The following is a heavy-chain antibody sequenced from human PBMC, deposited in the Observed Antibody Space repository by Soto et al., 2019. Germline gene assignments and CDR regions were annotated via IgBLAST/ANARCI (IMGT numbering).Heavy chain of an antibody. CDR3: ARRRGLPYYFDY. CDR2: IYYSGST. CDR1: GGSISSSSYY. J-gene: IGHJ4*02. V-gene: IGHV4-39*01. Sequence: SETLSLTCTVSGGSISSSSYYWGWTRQPPGKGLEWIGSIYYSGSTYYNPSLKSRVTISVDTSKNQFSLKLSSVTAADTAVYYCARRRGLPYYFDYWGQGTLVTVSS. D-gene: IGHD4-17*01.